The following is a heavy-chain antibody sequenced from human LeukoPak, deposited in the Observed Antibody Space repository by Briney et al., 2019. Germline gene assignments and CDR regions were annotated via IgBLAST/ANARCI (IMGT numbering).Heavy chain of an antibody. D-gene: IGHD3-3*01. J-gene: IGHJ4*02. Sequence: PGGSLRLSCAASGFTFSSYSMNWVRRAPGKGLEWVSYISSSSSTIYYADSVKGRFTISRDNAKNSLYLQMNSLRAEDTAVYYCARDGSTHYDFWSGYYAFDYWGQGTLVTVSS. CDR2: ISSSSSTI. V-gene: IGHV3-48*01. CDR3: ARDGSTHYDFWSGYYAFDY. CDR1: GFTFSSYS.